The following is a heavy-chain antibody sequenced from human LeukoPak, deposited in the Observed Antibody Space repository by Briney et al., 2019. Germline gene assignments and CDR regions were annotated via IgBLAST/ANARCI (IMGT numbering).Heavy chain of an antibody. CDR1: GFTFSSDW. V-gene: IGHV3-7*01. J-gene: IGHJ6*02. D-gene: IGHD6-19*01. Sequence: GGSLRLSCAASGFTFSSDWMSWVRQAPGKGLEWVANIKQDGSEKYYVDSVKGRFTISRDNAKNSLYLQMNSLRAEDTAVYYCARDQVAVAANYYYYGMDVWGQGTTVTVSS. CDR3: ARDQVAVAANYYYYGMDV. CDR2: IKQDGSEK.